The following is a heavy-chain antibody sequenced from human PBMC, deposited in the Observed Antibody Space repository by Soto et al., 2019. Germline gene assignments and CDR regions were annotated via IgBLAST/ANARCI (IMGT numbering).Heavy chain of an antibody. Sequence: QVQLVESGGGLVKPGGSLRLSCAASGFTFSDYYMSWIRQAPGKGLEWVSYISSSGSSIYYADSVKGRFTISRDNAKNSLYLQMNSLRAEDTAVYYCAMNTVTQKITGDAFDIWGQGTMVTVSS. J-gene: IGHJ3*02. CDR1: GFTFSDYY. CDR3: AMNTVTQKITGDAFDI. CDR2: ISSSGSSI. V-gene: IGHV3-11*01. D-gene: IGHD4-17*01.